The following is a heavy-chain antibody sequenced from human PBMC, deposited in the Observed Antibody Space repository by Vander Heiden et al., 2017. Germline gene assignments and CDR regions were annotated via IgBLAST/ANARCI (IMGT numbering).Heavy chain of an antibody. J-gene: IGHJ4*02. CDR1: GCTFSSYA. CDR3: AKDQYSSSSPYYFDY. V-gene: IGHV3-23*01. Sequence: EVQLLESGGGLVQPGGSLRLPCAASGCTFSSYALSWVRQAPGKGLEWVSAISGSGGSTYYADSVKGRFTISRDNSKNTLYLQMNSLRAEDTAVYYCAKDQYSSSSPYYFDYWGQGTLVTVSS. D-gene: IGHD6-6*01. CDR2: ISGSGGST.